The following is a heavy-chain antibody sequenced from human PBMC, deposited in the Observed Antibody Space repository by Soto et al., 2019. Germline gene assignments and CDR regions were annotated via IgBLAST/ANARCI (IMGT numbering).Heavy chain of an antibody. CDR3: ARAPLDPDY. Sequence: PSETLSLTCTVSGGSISSYYWSWIRQPPGKGLEWIGYIYYSGSTNYNPSLKSRVTISVDTSKNQFSLKLTSVTAADTAVYYCARAPLDPDYWGQGTLVTVAS. V-gene: IGHV4-59*12. J-gene: IGHJ4*02. CDR2: IYYSGST. CDR1: GGSISSYY.